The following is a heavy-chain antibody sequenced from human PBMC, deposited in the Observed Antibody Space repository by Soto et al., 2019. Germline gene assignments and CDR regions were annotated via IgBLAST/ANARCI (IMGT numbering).Heavy chain of an antibody. CDR2: ISHDGSNK. CDR3: AKGDRIAAAGHFDY. CDR1: GFTFSSYG. J-gene: IGHJ4*02. D-gene: IGHD6-13*01. V-gene: IGHV3-30*18. Sequence: QVQLVESGGGVVQPGRSLRLSCAASGFTFSSYGMHWVRQAPRKGLEWVSVISHDGSNKYYADSVKGRFTISRDNSKNTLYLQMNSLRAEDTAVYYCAKGDRIAAAGHFDYWGQGTLVTVSS.